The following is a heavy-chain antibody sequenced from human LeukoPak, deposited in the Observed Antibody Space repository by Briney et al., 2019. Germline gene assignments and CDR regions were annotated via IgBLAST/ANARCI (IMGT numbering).Heavy chain of an antibody. V-gene: IGHV4-61*01. Sequence: SETLSLTCTVSGGSVSSGSFYWSWIRQPPGKGLEWIGYIYYSGSTNYNPSLKSRVTISVDTSKNQFSLKLSSVTTADTAVYFCVRDRELTYWGQGILVTVSS. D-gene: IGHD3-10*01. CDR2: IYYSGST. CDR3: VRDRELTY. J-gene: IGHJ4*02. CDR1: GGSVSSGSFY.